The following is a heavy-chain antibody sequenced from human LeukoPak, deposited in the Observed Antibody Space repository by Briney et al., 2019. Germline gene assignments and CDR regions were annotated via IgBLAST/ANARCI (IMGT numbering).Heavy chain of an antibody. J-gene: IGHJ4*02. CDR1: GFTFSDYY. Sequence: QPGGSLRLSCAAPGFTFSDYYMSWIRQAPGKGLEWVSYISSSGSTIYYADSVKGRFTISRDNAKNSLYLQMNSLRAEDTAVYYCARDLNPYYGSGSYSYWGQGTLVTVSS. V-gene: IGHV3-11*01. CDR2: ISSSGSTI. D-gene: IGHD3-10*01. CDR3: ARDLNPYYGSGSYSY.